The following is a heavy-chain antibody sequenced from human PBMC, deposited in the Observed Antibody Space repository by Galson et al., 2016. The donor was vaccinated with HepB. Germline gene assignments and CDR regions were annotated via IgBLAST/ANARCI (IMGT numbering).Heavy chain of an antibody. CDR1: GFTFSSYS. V-gene: IGHV3-48*01. CDR3: ARDGWAVTGTPFFDY. Sequence: SLRLSCAASGFTFSSYSMNWVRQPPGKGLEWVSYISSGSSTIYYADSVKGRFTISRDNAKNSLFLQMNSLRAEDTAVYYCARDGWAVTGTPFFDYGGQGTLVTVSS. D-gene: IGHD6-13*01. J-gene: IGHJ4*02. CDR2: ISSGSSTI.